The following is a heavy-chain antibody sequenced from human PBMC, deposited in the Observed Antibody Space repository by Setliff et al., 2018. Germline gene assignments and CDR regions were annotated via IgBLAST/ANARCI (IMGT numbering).Heavy chain of an antibody. CDR3: VRNPLGPEASTPGGY. Sequence: ASVKVSCKASGYTFTSYAMNWVRQAPGQGLEWMGWMNPERDNTGYAQKFQGRVTMTGHASINTAYMELTSLTSEDTAVYYCVRNPLGPEASTPGGYWGQGTLVTVSS. D-gene: IGHD3-16*01. CDR2: MNPERDNT. V-gene: IGHV1-8*02. J-gene: IGHJ4*02. CDR1: GYTFTSYA.